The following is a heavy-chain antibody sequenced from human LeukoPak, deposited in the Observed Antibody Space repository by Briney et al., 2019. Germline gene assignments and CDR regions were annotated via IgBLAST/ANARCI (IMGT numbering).Heavy chain of an antibody. CDR3: ARTYSGDPYNWFDP. D-gene: IGHD3-10*01. V-gene: IGHV4-39*01. CDR2: IYYSGST. CDR1: GGSISSSSYY. Sequence: PSETLSLTCTVSGGSISSSSYYWGWIRQPPGKGLEWIGSIYYSGSTYYNPSLKSRVTISVDTSKNQFSLKLSSVTAADTAVYYCARTYSGDPYNWFDPWGQGTLVTVSS. J-gene: IGHJ5*02.